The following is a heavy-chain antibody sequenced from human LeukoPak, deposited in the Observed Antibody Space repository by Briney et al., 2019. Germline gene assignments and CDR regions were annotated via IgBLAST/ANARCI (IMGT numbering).Heavy chain of an antibody. CDR2: IYYSGST. CDR3: ARPPSGDSSGHDNWFDP. CDR1: GGSISSSSDY. J-gene: IGHJ5*02. Sequence: SETLSLTCTVSGGSISSSSDYWGWIRPPPGKGLEWIGSIYYSGSTYYNPSLKSRVTISVDTSKNQFSLKLSSVTAADTAVYYCARPPSGDSSGHDNWFDPWGQGTLVTVSS. V-gene: IGHV4-39*01. D-gene: IGHD3-22*01.